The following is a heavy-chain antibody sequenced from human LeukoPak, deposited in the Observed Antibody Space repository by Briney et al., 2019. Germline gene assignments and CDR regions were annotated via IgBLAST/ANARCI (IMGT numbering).Heavy chain of an antibody. V-gene: IGHV7-4-1*02. D-gene: IGHD3-10*01. J-gene: IGHJ6*02. CDR1: GYTFTSYA. Sequence: ASVYVSCTASGYTFTSYAMNWVRQAPGQGLEGMGWINTNTGNPTYAQGFTGRFVFSLDTSVSTAYLQISSLKAEDTAVYYCAREASRYYGSGSYGMDVWGQGTTVTVSS. CDR2: INTNTGNP. CDR3: AREASRYYGSGSYGMDV.